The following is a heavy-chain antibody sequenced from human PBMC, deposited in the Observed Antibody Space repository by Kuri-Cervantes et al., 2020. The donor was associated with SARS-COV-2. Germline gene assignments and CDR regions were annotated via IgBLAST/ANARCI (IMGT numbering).Heavy chain of an antibody. CDR1: GFTFSSYS. J-gene: IGHJ6*02. D-gene: IGHD1-26*01. CDR3: AREAPCRIVGAICYGMDV. Sequence: GESLKISCADSGFTFSSYSMNWVRQAPGKGLEWVSYISSSSSTIYYADSVKGRFTISRDNAKNSLYLQMNSLRDEDTAVYYCAREAPCRIVGAICYGMDVWGQGTTVTVSS. V-gene: IGHV3-48*02. CDR2: ISSSSSTI.